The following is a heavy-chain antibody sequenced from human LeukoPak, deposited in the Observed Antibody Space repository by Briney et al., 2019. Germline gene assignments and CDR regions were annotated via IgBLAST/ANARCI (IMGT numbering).Heavy chain of an antibody. CDR1: GGSISSSSYD. V-gene: IGHV4-39*01. Sequence: SETLSLTCTVSGGSISSSSYDCGWIRQPPGKGLEWIGSIYYSGSTYYTPSLKRRVTISVDTSKNQFSLKLSSVTAADTAVYYCARRGGYYYSDYWGQGTLVTVSS. D-gene: IGHD3-22*01. CDR2: IYYSGST. J-gene: IGHJ4*02. CDR3: ARRGGYYYSDY.